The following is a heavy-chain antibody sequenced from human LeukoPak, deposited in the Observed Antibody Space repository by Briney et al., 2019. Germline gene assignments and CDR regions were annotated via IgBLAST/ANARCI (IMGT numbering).Heavy chain of an antibody. Sequence: SETLSLTCTVPGGSISSYYWSWIRQPPGKGLEWIGYIYYSGSTNYNPSLKSRVTISVDTSKNQFSLKLSSVTAADTAVYYCARLGYSGYDYIDYWGQGTLVTVSS. CDR3: ARLGYSGYDYIDY. V-gene: IGHV4-59*01. CDR1: GGSISSYY. J-gene: IGHJ4*02. D-gene: IGHD5-12*01. CDR2: IYYSGST.